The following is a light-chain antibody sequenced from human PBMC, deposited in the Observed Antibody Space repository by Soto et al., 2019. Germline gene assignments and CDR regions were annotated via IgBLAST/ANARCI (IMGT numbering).Light chain of an antibody. CDR3: QQYGSSPPWT. CDR2: GAS. V-gene: IGKV3-20*01. CDR1: QSVSSTY. Sequence: EIGLTQSPGTLSLSPGETATLSCRASQSVSSTYLAWYQQKPGQAPRLLIYGASSRATGIPDRFSGSGSGTDFTLTISRLEPEDFAVYYCQQYGSSPPWTFGQGTKVDI. J-gene: IGKJ1*01.